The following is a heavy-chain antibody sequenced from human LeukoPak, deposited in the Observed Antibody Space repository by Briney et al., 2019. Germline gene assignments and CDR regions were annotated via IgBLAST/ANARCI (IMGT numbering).Heavy chain of an antibody. CDR1: AYSISSSNW. V-gene: IGHV4-28*01. CDR3: VKKVAGVAWFDS. J-gene: IGHJ5*01. CDR2: IYYSGST. Sequence: SDTLSLTCAVSAYSISSSNWWAWIRQPPGKGLEWIGYIYYSGSTYYNPSLKSRVTMSVDTSKNQFSLKLSSVTAVDTAVYYCVKKVAGVAWFDSWGQGTLVTVSS. D-gene: IGHD7-27*01.